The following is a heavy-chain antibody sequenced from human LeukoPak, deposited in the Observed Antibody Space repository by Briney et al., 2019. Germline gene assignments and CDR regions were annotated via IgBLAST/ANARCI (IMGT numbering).Heavy chain of an antibody. D-gene: IGHD3-10*01. CDR2: ISSSGSTI. Sequence: TGGSLRLSCAASGFTFSSYEMNWVRQAPGKGLEWVSYISSSGSTIYYADSVKGRFTIPRDNAKNSLYLQMNSLRAEDTAVCYCARGRGSGSYYNARVDYWGQGTLVTVSS. V-gene: IGHV3-48*03. CDR3: ARGRGSGSYYNARVDY. CDR1: GFTFSSYE. J-gene: IGHJ4*02.